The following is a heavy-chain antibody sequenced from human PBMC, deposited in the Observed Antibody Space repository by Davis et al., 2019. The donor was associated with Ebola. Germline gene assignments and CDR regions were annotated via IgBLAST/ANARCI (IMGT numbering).Heavy chain of an antibody. J-gene: IGHJ3*01. CDR2: IYYSGST. V-gene: IGHV4-31*03. D-gene: IGHD3-16*01. Sequence: PSETLSLTCTVSGGSISSGGYYWSWIRQHPGKGLEWIGYIYYSGSTYYNPSLKSRVTISMDTSKNQFSLKLSSVTAADTAVYYCARGGGLRSPPSTWGQGTRVTVSS. CDR3: ARGGGLRSPPST. CDR1: GGSISSGGYY.